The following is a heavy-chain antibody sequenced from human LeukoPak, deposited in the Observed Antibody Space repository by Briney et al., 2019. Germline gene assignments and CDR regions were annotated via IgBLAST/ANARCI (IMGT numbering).Heavy chain of an antibody. Sequence: GGPLRLSCAASGFTFSSYGMHWVRQAPGKGLEWVAFIRNTGHDDYYIDSVRGRFTISRDNSKNTLYLQMNGLRAEDTAVYYCAKEVASGYSYDTWGQGTLVTVSS. D-gene: IGHD5-18*01. CDR3: AKEVASGYSYDT. J-gene: IGHJ5*02. V-gene: IGHV3-30*02. CDR2: IRNTGHDD. CDR1: GFTFSSYG.